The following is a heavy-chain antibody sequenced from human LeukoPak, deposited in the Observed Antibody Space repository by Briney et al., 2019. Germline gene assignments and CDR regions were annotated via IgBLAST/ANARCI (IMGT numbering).Heavy chain of an antibody. J-gene: IGHJ4*02. CDR3: ARDREVYGSGSYYRHLDY. Sequence: SETLSLTCTVSGGSISSGSYYWSWIRQPAGKGLEWIARIYTSGSTNYNPSLKSRVTISIDTSKNQFSLKLSSVTAADTAVYYCARDREVYGSGSYYRHLDYWGQGTLVTVSS. CDR2: IYTSGST. V-gene: IGHV4-61*02. CDR1: GGSISSGSYY. D-gene: IGHD3-10*01.